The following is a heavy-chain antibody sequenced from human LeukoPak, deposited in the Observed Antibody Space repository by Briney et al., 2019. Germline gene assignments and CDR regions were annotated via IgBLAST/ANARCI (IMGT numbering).Heavy chain of an antibody. CDR3: ARDLPVQNYYDSSGYYDY. V-gene: IGHV7-4-1*02. Sequence: ASVKVSCKASGYSFNSQGMNWVRQAPGQGLEWMGWINTNTGNPTYAQGFTGRFVFSLDTSVSTAYLQISSLKAEDTAVYYCARDLPVQNYYDSSGYYDYWGQGTLVTVSS. D-gene: IGHD3-22*01. CDR1: GYSFNSQG. CDR2: INTNTGNP. J-gene: IGHJ4*02.